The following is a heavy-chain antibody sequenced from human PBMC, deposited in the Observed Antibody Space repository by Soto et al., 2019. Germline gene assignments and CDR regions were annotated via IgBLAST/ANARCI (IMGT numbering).Heavy chain of an antibody. Sequence: SETLSLTCTVSGGSISRYYWSWIRQPPGKGLEWIGYIYYSGSTNYNPSLKSRVTISVDTSKNQFSLKLSSVTAADTAVYYCARGGVVVVAATNNIWFDPWGQGTLVTVSS. J-gene: IGHJ5*02. V-gene: IGHV4-59*01. D-gene: IGHD2-15*01. CDR2: IYYSGST. CDR3: ARGGVVVVAATNNIWFDP. CDR1: GGSISRYY.